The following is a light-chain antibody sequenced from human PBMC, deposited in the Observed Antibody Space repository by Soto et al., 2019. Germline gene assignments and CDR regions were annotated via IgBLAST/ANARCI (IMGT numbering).Light chain of an antibody. V-gene: IGKV1-39*01. CDR2: ATS. Sequence: DIQMTQSPSSLSASVGDRVTITCRASQSISSYLNWYQQKPGKAPKVLIYATSSLQSGVPSRFSGSGSGTDFTLTISSLQPEDFATYYCQQSYSTPLTFGSGTKVDIK. CDR3: QQSYSTPLT. J-gene: IGKJ3*01. CDR1: QSISSY.